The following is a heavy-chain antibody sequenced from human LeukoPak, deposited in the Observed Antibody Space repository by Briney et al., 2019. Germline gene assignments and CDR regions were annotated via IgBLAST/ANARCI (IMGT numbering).Heavy chain of an antibody. Sequence: ASVKVSCKASGYTFTSYGISWVRPAPGQGLEWMGWISAYNGNTHYAQKLQGRVTMTTDTSKSTAYLELRSLRSDDTAVYYCARDIVNYDYVWGSYRYNDYWGQGTLVTVSS. J-gene: IGHJ4*02. CDR2: ISAYNGNT. V-gene: IGHV1-18*01. CDR1: GYTFTSYG. CDR3: ARDIVNYDYVWGSYRYNDY. D-gene: IGHD3-16*02.